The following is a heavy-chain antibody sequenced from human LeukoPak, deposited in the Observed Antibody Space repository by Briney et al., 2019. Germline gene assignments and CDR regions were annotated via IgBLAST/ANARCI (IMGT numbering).Heavy chain of an antibody. J-gene: IGHJ3*02. CDR1: GGTFSSYA. D-gene: IGHD2-2*01. Sequence: SVKVSCKASGGTFSSYAISWVRQAPGQGLEWMGGIIPIFGTANYAQKFQGRVTITADESTSTAYMELSSLRSEDTAVYYCARDLGDIVVVPAAPDAFDIWGQGTMVTVSS. CDR2: IIPIFGTA. CDR3: ARDLGDIVVVPAAPDAFDI. V-gene: IGHV1-69*13.